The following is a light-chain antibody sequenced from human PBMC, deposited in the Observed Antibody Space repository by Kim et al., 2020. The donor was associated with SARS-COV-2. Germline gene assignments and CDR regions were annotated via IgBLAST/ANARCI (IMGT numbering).Light chain of an antibody. J-gene: IGLJ2*01. CDR2: RDI. CDR3: QVWDRTTV. Sequence: SVGLGQTATITCGGDNIENKNVPWYQQKPGQAPVLVIYRDINRPSGIPERFSGSNSGNAATLTISRAQAGDEADYFCQVWDRTTVFGGGTQLTVL. V-gene: IGLV3-9*01. CDR1: NIENKN.